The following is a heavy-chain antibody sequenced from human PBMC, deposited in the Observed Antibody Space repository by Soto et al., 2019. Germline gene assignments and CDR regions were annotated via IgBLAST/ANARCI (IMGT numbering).Heavy chain of an antibody. Sequence: SETLSLTCTVSGGSISSSNYYWGWIRQPPGKGLEWIGEINHSGSTNYNPSLKSRVTISVDTSKNQFSLKLSSVTAADTAVYYCVRGYYDSSGYFLSERRFDYWGQGTLVTVSS. CDR1: GGSISSSNYY. D-gene: IGHD3-22*01. CDR2: INHSGST. J-gene: IGHJ4*02. V-gene: IGHV4-39*07. CDR3: VRGYYDSSGYFLSERRFDY.